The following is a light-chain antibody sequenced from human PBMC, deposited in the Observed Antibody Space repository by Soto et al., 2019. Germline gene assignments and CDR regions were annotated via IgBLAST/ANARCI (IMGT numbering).Light chain of an antibody. J-gene: IGKJ5*01. CDR3: LQAASFPIT. Sequence: DIQMTQSPSSVSASVGDRVTITCRASQGVSTWLAWYQQKPGKAPNLLIYTASSLQSGVPSRFSGSGSGTDFTLTINGLQPEDFATYYCLQAASFPITFGQGTRLEIK. V-gene: IGKV1-12*01. CDR1: QGVSTW. CDR2: TAS.